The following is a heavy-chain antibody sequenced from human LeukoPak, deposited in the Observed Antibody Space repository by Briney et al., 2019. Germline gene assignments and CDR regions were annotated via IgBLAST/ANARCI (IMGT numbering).Heavy chain of an antibody. J-gene: IGHJ4*02. V-gene: IGHV3-48*01. Sequence: GGSLRLSCAASGFTFSSYNMNWVRQAPGKGLEWISYISSSSSTIYYADSVKGRFTISRDNAKNSLYLQMNSLRAEDTAVYYCAKDTIATSVNFDYWGQGTLVTVSS. CDR2: ISSSSSTI. CDR3: AKDTIATSVNFDY. CDR1: GFTFSSYN. D-gene: IGHD6-13*01.